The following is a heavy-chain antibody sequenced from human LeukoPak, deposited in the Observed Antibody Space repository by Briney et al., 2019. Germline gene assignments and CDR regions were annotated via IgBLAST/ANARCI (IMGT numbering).Heavy chain of an antibody. CDR3: ARGYGSGSYEYYFDY. CDR2: IYYSGST. Sequence: SETLSLTCAVYGGSFSGYYWSRIRQPPGKGLEWIGYIYYSGSTNYNPSLKSRVTISVDTSKNQFSLKLSSVTAADTAVYYCARGYGSGSYEYYFDYWGQGTLVTVSS. D-gene: IGHD3-10*01. CDR1: GGSFSGYY. J-gene: IGHJ4*02. V-gene: IGHV4-59*01.